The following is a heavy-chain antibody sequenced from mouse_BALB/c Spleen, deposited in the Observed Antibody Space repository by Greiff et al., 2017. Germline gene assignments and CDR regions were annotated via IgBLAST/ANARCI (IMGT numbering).Heavy chain of an antibody. D-gene: IGHD1-2*01. V-gene: IGHV14-3*02. CDR3: ARPFITTATGAMDY. CDR1: GFNIKDTY. J-gene: IGHJ4*01. CDR2: IDPANGNT. Sequence: EVKLQESGAELVKPGASVKLSCTASGFNIKDTYMHWVKQRPEQGLEWIGRIDPANGNTKYDPKFQGKATITADTSSNTAYLQLSSLTSEDTAVYYCARPFITTATGAMDYWGQGTSVTVSS.